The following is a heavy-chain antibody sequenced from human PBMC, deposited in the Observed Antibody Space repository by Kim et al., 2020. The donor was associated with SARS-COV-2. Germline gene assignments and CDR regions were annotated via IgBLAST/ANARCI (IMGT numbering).Heavy chain of an antibody. CDR3: ARMEISGWFNFDV. CDR2: ISHTGNT. J-gene: IGHJ3*01. CDR1: GSSIGIGYY. Sequence: SETLSLTCTVSGSSIGIGYYWAWIRQPPGRGLEWIGSISHTGNTYSNPSLRGRISISVDTSKRPFSLNVTSVTVADTAVYSCARMEISGWFNFDVWGLGTMVTVSS. V-gene: IGHV4-38-2*02. D-gene: IGHD6-13*01.